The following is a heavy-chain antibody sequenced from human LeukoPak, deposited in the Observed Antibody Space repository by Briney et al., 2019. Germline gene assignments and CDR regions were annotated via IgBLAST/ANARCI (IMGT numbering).Heavy chain of an antibody. CDR3: ARSVEGYCSGGSCYSSYYYMDV. CDR1: GGSISSYY. J-gene: IGHJ6*03. D-gene: IGHD2-15*01. CDR2: IYYSGST. V-gene: IGHV4-59*01. Sequence: ASETLSLTCTVSGGSISSYYWSWIRQPPGKGLEWIGYIYYSGSTNYNPSLKSRVTISVDTSKNQFSLKLSSVTAADTAVYYCARSVEGYCSGGSCYSSYYYMDVWGKGTTVTVSS.